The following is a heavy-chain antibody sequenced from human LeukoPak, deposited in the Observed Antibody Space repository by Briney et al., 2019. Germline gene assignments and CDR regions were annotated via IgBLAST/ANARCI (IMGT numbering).Heavy chain of an antibody. CDR2: VGSNGDST. CDR3: VYDVSVSYSEH. CDR1: GFSFSTYA. Sequence: GGSLRLSYSASGFSFSTYAMHWVRQAPGKGLEYVSAVGSNGDSTYYADSVKGRFTISRDNSQNTLYLQMSSLRGDDTAVYYCVYDVSVSYSEHWGQGTLVTVSS. J-gene: IGHJ4*02. V-gene: IGHV3-64D*06. D-gene: IGHD1-26*01.